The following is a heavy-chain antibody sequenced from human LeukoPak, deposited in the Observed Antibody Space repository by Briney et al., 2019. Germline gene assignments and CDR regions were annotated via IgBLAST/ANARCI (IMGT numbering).Heavy chain of an antibody. V-gene: IGHV3-23*01. CDR2: ISGSGGST. CDR3: AKGAPRFLEWFVPWEY. Sequence: PGGSLRLSCAASGFTFSSYSMNWVRQAPGKGREWVSAISGSGGSTYYADSVKGRFTISRDNSKKMLNLQMNSLRAEDTAVYYCAKGAPRFLEWFVPWEYWGQGTLVTVSS. CDR1: GFTFSSYS. D-gene: IGHD3-3*01. J-gene: IGHJ4*02.